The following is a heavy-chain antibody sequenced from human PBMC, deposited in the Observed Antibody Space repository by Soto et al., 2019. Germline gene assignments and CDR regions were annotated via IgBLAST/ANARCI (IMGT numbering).Heavy chain of an antibody. CDR3: AICPLMYYCGSGSYYKGSWFCP. D-gene: IGHD3-10*01. V-gene: IGHV1-3*01. Sequence: VQLVQSGAEVKKPGASVKVSCKASGYTFTSYAMHWVRQAPGQRLEWMGWINAGNGNTKYSQKFQGRVTFTRDTCASSAYMELSSLRSEDTAVYYCAICPLMYYCGSGSYYKGSWFCPCGQGTLVTVSS. CDR2: INAGNGNT. J-gene: IGHJ5*02. CDR1: GYTFTSYA.